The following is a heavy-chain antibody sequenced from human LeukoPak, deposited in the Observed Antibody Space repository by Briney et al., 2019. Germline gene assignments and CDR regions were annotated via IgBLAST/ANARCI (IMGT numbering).Heavy chain of an antibody. J-gene: IGHJ5*02. Sequence: GGSLRLSCAASGFTFSSYAMSWVRQAPGKGLEWVSAIRGSGGSTYYADSVKGRFTISRDNSKNTLYLQMNSLRAEDTAVYYCAKGRCSGGSCPNWFDPWGQGTLVTVSS. D-gene: IGHD2-15*01. V-gene: IGHV3-23*01. CDR2: IRGSGGST. CDR3: AKGRCSGGSCPNWFDP. CDR1: GFTFSSYA.